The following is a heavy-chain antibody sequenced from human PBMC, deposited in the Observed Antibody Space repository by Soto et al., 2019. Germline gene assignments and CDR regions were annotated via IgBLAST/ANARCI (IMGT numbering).Heavy chain of an antibody. CDR1: GGSISSSNW. J-gene: IGHJ4*02. D-gene: IGHD2-15*01. Sequence: QVQLQESGPGLVKPSGTLSLTCAVSGGSISSSNWWSWVRQPPGKGLEWIGEIYHSGSTNYNPSLKSRVTISVDKSTIQFSRKLSCVTAADTAVYYCARGRYCSGGRCYSTQDYWGQGTLVTVSS. CDR2: IYHSGST. CDR3: ARGRYCSGGRCYSTQDY. V-gene: IGHV4-4*02.